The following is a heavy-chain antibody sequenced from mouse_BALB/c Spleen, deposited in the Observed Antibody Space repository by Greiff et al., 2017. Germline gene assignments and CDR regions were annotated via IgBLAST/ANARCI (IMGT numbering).Heavy chain of an antibody. J-gene: IGHJ3*01. CDR3: ARHGYGYDGTPSWFAY. CDR1: GFTFSSYA. CDR2: ISSGGSYT. Sequence: DVKLVESGGGLVKPGGSLKLSCAASGFTFSSYAMSWVRQTPEKRLEWVATISSGGSYTYYPDSVKGRFTISRDNAKNTLYLQMSSLRSEDTAMYYCARHGYGYDGTPSWFAYWGQGTLVTVSA. V-gene: IGHV5-9-3*01. D-gene: IGHD2-2*01.